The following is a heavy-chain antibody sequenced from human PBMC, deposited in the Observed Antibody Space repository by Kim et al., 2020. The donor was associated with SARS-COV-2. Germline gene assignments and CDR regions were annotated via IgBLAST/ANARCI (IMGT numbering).Heavy chain of an antibody. J-gene: IGHJ4*02. CDR3: ARDLVGSLVTTGSFYY. V-gene: IGHV3-30-3*01. Sequence: GGSLRLSCAASGFTFSSYAMHWVRQAPGKGLEWVAVISYDGSNKYYADSVKGRFTISRDNSKNTLYLQMNSLRAEDTAVYYCARDLVGSLVTTGSFYYWGQGTLVTVSS. CDR2: ISYDGSNK. CDR1: GFTFSSYA. D-gene: IGHD2-21*01.